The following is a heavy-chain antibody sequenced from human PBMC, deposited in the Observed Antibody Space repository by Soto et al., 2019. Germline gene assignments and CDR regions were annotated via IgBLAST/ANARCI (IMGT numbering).Heavy chain of an antibody. Sequence: VQLLESGGGLVQPGGSLRLSCAASGSTFSSYAMTWVRQAPGKGLEWVSAISSSGGRTYYADSVKGRFTISRDNSKNTLYLQMNSLRAEDTAVYYCAKGGLGSWFDPWGQGALVTVSS. V-gene: IGHV3-23*01. J-gene: IGHJ5*02. D-gene: IGHD7-27*01. CDR1: GSTFSSYA. CDR2: ISSSGGRT. CDR3: AKGGLGSWFDP.